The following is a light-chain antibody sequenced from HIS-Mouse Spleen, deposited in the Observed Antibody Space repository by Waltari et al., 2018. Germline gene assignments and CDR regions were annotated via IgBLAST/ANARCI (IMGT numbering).Light chain of an antibody. CDR2: WAS. CDR1: QSVLYSSNNKNY. Sequence: DIVMTQSPDSLAVSLGERATINCKSSQSVLYSSNNKNYLAWYQQKPGQPPKLLIYWASTRESGVPDRFSGSGSGTEFTLTISSLQPDDFATYYCQQYNSYTFGQGTKLEIK. V-gene: IGKV4-1*01. CDR3: QQYNSYT. J-gene: IGKJ2*01.